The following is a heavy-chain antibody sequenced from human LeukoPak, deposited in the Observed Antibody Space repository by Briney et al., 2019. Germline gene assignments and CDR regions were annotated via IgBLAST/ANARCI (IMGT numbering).Heavy chain of an antibody. CDR2: ISASGTNT. CDR1: GFIFSTYA. D-gene: IGHD3-22*01. J-gene: IGHJ4*02. Sequence: PGGSLRLSCAASGFIFSTYAMTWVRQAPGKGLEWVSVISASGTNTDYAGSVKGRFTISRDNSKNTVSLQMNSLRAEDTAIYYCARDVPYYYDSSGYYSPFDCWGQGTLVTVSS. CDR3: ARDVPYYYDSSGYYSPFDC. V-gene: IGHV3-23*01.